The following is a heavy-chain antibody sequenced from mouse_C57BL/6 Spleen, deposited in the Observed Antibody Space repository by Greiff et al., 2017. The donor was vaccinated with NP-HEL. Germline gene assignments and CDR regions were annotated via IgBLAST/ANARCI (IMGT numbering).Heavy chain of an antibody. D-gene: IGHD4-1*01. CDR3: ARQNWEFAY. V-gene: IGHV5-6*01. CDR1: GFTFSSYG. J-gene: IGHJ3*01. Sequence: EVQLVESGGDLVKPGGSLKLSCAASGFTFSSYGMSWVRQTPDKRLEWVATISSGGSYTYYPDSVKGRFTISRDNAKNTLYLQMSSLKSEDTAMYYCARQNWEFAYWGQGTLVTVSA. CDR2: ISSGGSYT.